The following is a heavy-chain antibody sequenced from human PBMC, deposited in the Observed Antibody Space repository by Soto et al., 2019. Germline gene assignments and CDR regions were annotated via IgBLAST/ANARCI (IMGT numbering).Heavy chain of an antibody. CDR1: GFSLSTSGVG. Sequence: QITLKESGPTLVKPTQTLTLTCTFSGFSLSTSGVGVGWIRQHPGKALEWLGIIYWDDVKWCSPSLKTRLTLTKDTSKDQEVLIMTNMDPVDTAAYYCAHSEGCGDYFQHWGQGTLVTVSS. CDR2: IYWDDVK. D-gene: IGHD3-10*01. CDR3: AHSEGCGDYFQH. V-gene: IGHV2-5*02. J-gene: IGHJ1*01.